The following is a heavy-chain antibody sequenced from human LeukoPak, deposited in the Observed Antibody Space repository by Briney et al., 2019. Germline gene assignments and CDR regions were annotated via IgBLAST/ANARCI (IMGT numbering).Heavy chain of an antibody. Sequence: ASVKVSCKASGGTFSSYAISWVRQAPGQGLEWMGGIIPIFGTANYAQKFQGRVTITADESTSTAYVELSSPRSEDTAVYYCARVRDGYGSLDAFDIWGQGTMVTVSS. CDR3: ARVRDGYGSLDAFDI. J-gene: IGHJ3*02. CDR1: GGTFSSYA. V-gene: IGHV1-69*13. D-gene: IGHD5-24*01. CDR2: IIPIFGTA.